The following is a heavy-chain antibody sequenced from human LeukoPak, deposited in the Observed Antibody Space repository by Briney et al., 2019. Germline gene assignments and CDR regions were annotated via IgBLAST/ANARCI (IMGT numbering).Heavy chain of an antibody. CDR3: ARERSLGATTGWFDP. Sequence: ASVKVSCKASGYTFTGYYMHWVRQAPGQGLEWMGWINPNSGGTNYAQKFQGRVTMTRDTSISTAYMELSRLRSDDTAVYYCARERSLGATTGWFDPWGQGTLVTVSS. CDR1: GYTFTGYY. V-gene: IGHV1-2*02. J-gene: IGHJ5*02. CDR2: INPNSGGT. D-gene: IGHD1-26*01.